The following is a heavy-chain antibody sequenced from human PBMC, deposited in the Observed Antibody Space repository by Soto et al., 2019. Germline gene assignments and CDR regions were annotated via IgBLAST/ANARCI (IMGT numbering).Heavy chain of an antibody. Sequence: QVQLVQSGAEVKKPGASVKVSCKASGYTFTSYAMHWVRQAPGQRLEWMGWINAGNGNTKYSQKFQGRVTITRDTSASTAYMELSSLRSEDTAVYYCARQLDYGDLNRYWYFDLWGRGTLVTVSS. CDR3: ARQLDYGDLNRYWYFDL. J-gene: IGHJ2*01. D-gene: IGHD4-17*01. CDR2: INAGNGNT. CDR1: GYTFTSYA. V-gene: IGHV1-3*01.